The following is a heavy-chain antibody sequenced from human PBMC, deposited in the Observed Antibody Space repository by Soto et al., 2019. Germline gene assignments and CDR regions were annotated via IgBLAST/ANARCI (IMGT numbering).Heavy chain of an antibody. D-gene: IGHD1-1*01. CDR3: ARGRYGDY. J-gene: IGHJ4*02. Sequence: QVHLVQSGAEVKKPGASVKVSCKGSGYTFTSYGITWVRQAPGQGLEWMGWISAHNGNTDYAQRLQGRVTVTRDTSTSTAYMELRSLRSDNTAVYYCARGRYGDYWGQGALVTVSS. CDR2: ISAHNGNT. V-gene: IGHV1-18*01. CDR1: GYTFTSYG.